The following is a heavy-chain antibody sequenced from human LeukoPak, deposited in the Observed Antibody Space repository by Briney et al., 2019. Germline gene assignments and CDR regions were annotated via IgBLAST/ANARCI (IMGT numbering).Heavy chain of an antibody. CDR1: GYTFTSYY. CDR3: ALTSNTIDC. V-gene: IGHV1-69*05. Sequence: ASVKVSCKASGYTFTSYYMHWVRQAPGQGLEWMGGIIPIFGTANYAQKFQGRVTITTDESTSTAYMELSSLRSEATAVYYCALTSNTIDCWGQGTLVTVSS. D-gene: IGHD1-14*01. CDR2: IIPIFGTA. J-gene: IGHJ4*02.